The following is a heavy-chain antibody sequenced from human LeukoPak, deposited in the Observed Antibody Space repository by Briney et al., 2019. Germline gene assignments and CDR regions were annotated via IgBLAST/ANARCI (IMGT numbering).Heavy chain of an antibody. CDR2: INQDGSEK. V-gene: IGHV3-7*01. CDR3: ARDIDDSSGYYDY. CDR1: GFTSSSFW. J-gene: IGHJ4*02. Sequence: GGSLRLACAGSGFTSSSFWMSWVRQAPGKGLEWVANINQDGSEKYFVDSVKGRFTISRDNAKNSLYLQMNSLRAEDTAVYYCARDIDDSSGYYDYWGQGTLVTVSS. D-gene: IGHD3-22*01.